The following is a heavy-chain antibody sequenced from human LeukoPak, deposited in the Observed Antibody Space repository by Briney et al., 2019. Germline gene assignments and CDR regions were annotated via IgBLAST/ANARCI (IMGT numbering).Heavy chain of an antibody. CDR3: ARDFLRSSTSCYNNLLDY. J-gene: IGHJ4*02. Sequence: GGSLRLSCAASGFTFSSYGMHWVRQAPGKGLEWVAVIWYDGSNKYYADSVKGRFTISRDNSKNTLYLQMNSLRAEDTAVYYCARDFLRSSTSCYNNLLDYWGQGTLVTVSS. V-gene: IGHV3-33*01. D-gene: IGHD2-2*02. CDR2: IWYDGSNK. CDR1: GFTFSSYG.